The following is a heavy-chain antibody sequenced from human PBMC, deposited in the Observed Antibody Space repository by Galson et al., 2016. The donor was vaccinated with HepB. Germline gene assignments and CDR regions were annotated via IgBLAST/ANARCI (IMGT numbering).Heavy chain of an antibody. J-gene: IGHJ4*02. CDR3: AKPRIAAAGTFDY. V-gene: IGHV3-9*01. D-gene: IGHD6-13*01. CDR1: GFTFDDYA. CDR2: ISWNSGNI. Sequence: SLRLSCAASGFTFDDYAMHWVRQAPGKGLEWVSGISWNSGNIGYADSVKGRFTISRDNAKNSLYLQMNSLRTEDTAFYYCAKPRIAAAGTFDYWGQGTLVIVSS.